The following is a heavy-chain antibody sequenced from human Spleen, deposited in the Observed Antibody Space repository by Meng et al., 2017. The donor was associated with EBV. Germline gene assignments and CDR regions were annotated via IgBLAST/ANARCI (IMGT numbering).Heavy chain of an antibody. CDR2: INHSGST. J-gene: IGHJ4*02. D-gene: IGHD6-19*01. V-gene: IGHV4-34*01. CDR3: ARSLVGNSSGSLKYLDH. CDR1: GGSFSRYY. Sequence: QGQLQLWGASLLKPSETLSLTCGVFGGSFSRYYWSWIRQPPGKGLEWIGEINHSGSTNYKPSLKSRVTMSVDTSRDQFSLRLSSVTAADTAVYYCARSLVGNSSGSLKYLDHWGQGSLVTVSS.